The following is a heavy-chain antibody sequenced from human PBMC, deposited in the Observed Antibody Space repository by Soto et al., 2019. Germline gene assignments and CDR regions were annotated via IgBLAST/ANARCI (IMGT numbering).Heavy chain of an antibody. Sequence: QVQLQESGPGLVKPSQTLSLTCTVSGGSISSGGYYWSWIRQHPGKGLEWIGYIYYSGSTYYNPSLKSRVTISVDTSKNQFSLKLSSVTAADTAVYYCARDHPYYYDSSGYSDAFDIWGQGTMVTVSS. CDR1: GGSISSGGYY. CDR2: IYYSGST. CDR3: ARDHPYYYDSSGYSDAFDI. V-gene: IGHV4-31*03. J-gene: IGHJ3*02. D-gene: IGHD3-22*01.